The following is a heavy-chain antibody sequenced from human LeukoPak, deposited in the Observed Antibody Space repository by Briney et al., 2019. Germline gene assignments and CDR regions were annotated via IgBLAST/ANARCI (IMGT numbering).Heavy chain of an antibody. CDR3: ARDAPYDFWSGYVANWFDP. CDR2: INHSGGT. D-gene: IGHD3-3*01. J-gene: IGHJ5*02. CDR1: GGSISDFN. Sequence: PSETLSLTCAVYGGSISDFNWSWIRQPPGKGLEWVGDINHSGGTKPNPSLKSRVTMSVDTSKNQFSLKLSSVTAADTAVYYCARDAPYDFWSGYVANWFDPWGQGTLVTVSS. V-gene: IGHV4-34*01.